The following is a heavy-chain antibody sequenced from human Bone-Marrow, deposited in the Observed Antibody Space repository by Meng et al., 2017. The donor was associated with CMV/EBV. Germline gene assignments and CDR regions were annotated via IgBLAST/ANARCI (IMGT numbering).Heavy chain of an antibody. Sequence: GESLKISCVASGFTFSSYRMNWVRQAPGKGLEWVSSISRDGNYRYYTASVQGRFTISRDNAKNSLSLQMNSLRAEDTAIYYCAGDPTFHTAGRQRPPPKNWFDPWGQGTLVTVSS. CDR1: GFTFSSYR. V-gene: IGHV3-21*06. J-gene: IGHJ5*02. D-gene: IGHD5-18*01. CDR3: AGDPTFHTAGRQRPPPKNWFDP. CDR2: ISRDGNYR.